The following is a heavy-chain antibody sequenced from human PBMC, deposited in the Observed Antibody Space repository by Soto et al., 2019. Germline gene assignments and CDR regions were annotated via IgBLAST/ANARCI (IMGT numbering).Heavy chain of an antibody. CDR1: GFTFRSFT. J-gene: IGHJ5*02. V-gene: IGHV3-21*01. CDR3: TRDASRDSSARGWFDP. D-gene: IGHD6-13*01. Sequence: LRLSCAASGFTFRSFTMNWVRQAPGKGLEWVSTISSNSAYIYYTDALRGRFTISRDNAKNSLHLQMNSLRAEDTAVYYCTRDASRDSSARGWFDPWGPGXLVTVYS. CDR2: ISSNSAYI.